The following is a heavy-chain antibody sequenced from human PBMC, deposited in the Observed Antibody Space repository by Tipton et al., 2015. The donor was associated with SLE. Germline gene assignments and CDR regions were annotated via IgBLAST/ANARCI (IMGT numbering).Heavy chain of an antibody. D-gene: IGHD3-16*01. V-gene: IGHV4-61*08. CDR3: ARDRGYDAFDI. Sequence: TLSLTCAVSGGSISSGGYYWSWIRQPPGKGPEWIGEINHSGSTNYNPPLKSRVTISVDTSKNQFSLKLSSVTAADTAVYYCARDRGYDAFDIWGQGTMVTVSS. CDR2: INHSGST. J-gene: IGHJ3*02. CDR1: GGSISSGGYY.